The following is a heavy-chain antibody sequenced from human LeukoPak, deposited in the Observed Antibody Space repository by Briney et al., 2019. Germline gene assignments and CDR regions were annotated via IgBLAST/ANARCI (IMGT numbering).Heavy chain of an antibody. CDR2: ISWNSGSI. CDR1: GFTFDDYA. V-gene: IGHV3-9*01. D-gene: IGHD5-12*01. J-gene: IGHJ4*02. CDR3: AKGDVDIVATTLAD. Sequence: GGSLRLSCAASGFTFDDYAVHWVRQAPGKGLEWVSGISWNSGSIGYADSVKGRFTISRDNAKNSLYLQMNSLRAEDTALYYCAKGDVDIVATTLADWGQGTLVTVS.